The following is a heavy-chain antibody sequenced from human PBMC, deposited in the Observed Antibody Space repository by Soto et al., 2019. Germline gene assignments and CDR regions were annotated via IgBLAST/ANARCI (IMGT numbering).Heavy chain of an antibody. CDR3: ASGGGHCSGGSCSGGRD. V-gene: IGHV1-69*13. CDR2: IIPIFGTA. Sequence: SVKVSCKASGGTFSSYAISWVRQAPGQGLEWMGGIIPIFGTANYAQKFQGRVTITADESASTAYMELSSLRSEDTAVYYCASGGGHCSGGSCSGGRDWGPGTLVTVSS. J-gene: IGHJ4*02. D-gene: IGHD2-15*01. CDR1: GGTFSSYA.